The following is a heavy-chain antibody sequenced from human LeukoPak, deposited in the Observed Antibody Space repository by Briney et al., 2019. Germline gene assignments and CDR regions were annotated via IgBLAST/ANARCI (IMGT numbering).Heavy chain of an antibody. CDR1: GFTFSSYA. Sequence: GGSLRLSCAASGFTFSSYAMSWARQAPGKGLEWVSALYGSGETTYYADSVKGRFTVSRDNTKNSLYLQMNSLGAEDTAVYHCARVTAGATTLNYYYYFMDVWGKGTTVTVSS. J-gene: IGHJ6*03. D-gene: IGHD1-26*01. CDR3: ARVTAGATTLNYYYYFMDV. CDR2: LYGSGETT. V-gene: IGHV3-23*01.